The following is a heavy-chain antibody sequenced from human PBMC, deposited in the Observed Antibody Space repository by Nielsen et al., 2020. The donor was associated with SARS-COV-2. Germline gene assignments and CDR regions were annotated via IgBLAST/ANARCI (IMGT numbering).Heavy chain of an antibody. J-gene: IGHJ4*02. CDR2: INPSGGST. V-gene: IGHV1-46*01. Sequence: WVRQAPGQGLEWMGIINPSGGSTSYAQKFQGRVTMTRDTSTSTAYMELRSLRSDDTAVYYCARDGNYDYVWGSYRYRIPFDYWGQGTLVTVSS. CDR3: ARDGNYDYVWGSYRYRIPFDY. D-gene: IGHD3-16*02.